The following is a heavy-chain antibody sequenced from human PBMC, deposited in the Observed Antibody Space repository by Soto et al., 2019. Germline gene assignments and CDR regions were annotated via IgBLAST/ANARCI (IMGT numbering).Heavy chain of an antibody. Sequence: QVQLVQSGAEVKKPGASVKVSCKASGYTFTSYGISWVRQAPGQGLEWMGWISAYNGNTNYAQKLQGRVTMTTDTSTSTAYMELRSLRSDDTAVYYCAMLYCSGGSCYSIGLVYFDYWGQGTLVTVSS. D-gene: IGHD2-15*01. CDR1: GYTFTSYG. V-gene: IGHV1-18*01. CDR2: ISAYNGNT. CDR3: AMLYCSGGSCYSIGLVYFDY. J-gene: IGHJ4*02.